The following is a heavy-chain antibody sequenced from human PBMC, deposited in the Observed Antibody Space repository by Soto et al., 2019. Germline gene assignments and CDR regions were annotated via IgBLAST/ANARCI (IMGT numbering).Heavy chain of an antibody. Sequence: GESLKISCKGSGYSFAGYWITWVRQKPGKGLEWMGRIDPSDSQTYYSPSFRGHVTISVTKSITTVFLQWSSLRASDTAMYYCARQIYDSDTGPNFQYYFDSWGQGTPVTLSS. CDR1: GYSFAGYW. V-gene: IGHV5-10-1*01. CDR3: ARQIYDSDTGPNFQYYFDS. D-gene: IGHD3-22*01. J-gene: IGHJ4*02. CDR2: IDPSDSQT.